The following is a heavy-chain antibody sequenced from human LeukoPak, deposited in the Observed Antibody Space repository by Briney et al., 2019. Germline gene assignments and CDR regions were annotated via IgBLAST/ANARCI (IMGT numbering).Heavy chain of an antibody. D-gene: IGHD6-6*01. V-gene: IGHV3-11*06. J-gene: IGHJ4*02. CDR3: ARIIAARAFDY. CDR2: ISSSSSYT. Sequence: GGFLRLSCAASGFTFSDYYMSWIRQAPGKGLEWVSYISSSSSYTNYADSVKGRFTISRDNAKNSLYLQMNSLRAEDTAVYYCARIIAARAFDYWGQGTLVTVSS. CDR1: GFTFSDYY.